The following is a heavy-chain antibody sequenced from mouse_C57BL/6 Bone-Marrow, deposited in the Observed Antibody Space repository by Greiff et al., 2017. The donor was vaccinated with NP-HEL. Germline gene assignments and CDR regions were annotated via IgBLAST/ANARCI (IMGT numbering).Heavy chain of an antibody. J-gene: IGHJ2*01. Sequence: EVQLQQSGPELVKPGASVKISCKASGYTFTDYYMNWVKQSHGKSLEWIGDINPNNGGTSYNQKFKGKATLTVDKSSSTAYMELRSLTSEDAAVYYCARWDYYGSHFDYWGQGTTLTVSS. CDR2: INPNNGGT. CDR3: ARWDYYGSHFDY. V-gene: IGHV1-26*01. CDR1: GYTFTDYY. D-gene: IGHD1-1*01.